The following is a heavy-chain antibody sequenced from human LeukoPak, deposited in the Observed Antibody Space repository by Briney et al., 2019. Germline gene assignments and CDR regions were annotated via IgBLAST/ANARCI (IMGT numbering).Heavy chain of an antibody. CDR1: GFTFSSYE. D-gene: IGHD3-22*01. V-gene: IGHV3-48*03. Sequence: PGGSLRLSCAASGFTFSSYEMNWVRQAPGKGLEWVSYISSSGSTIYYADSVKGRFTISRDNAKNSLYLQMNSLGAEDTAVYYCARGPPHGYYYDSSGYSGRYYYYYYGMDVWGQGTTVTVSS. CDR2: ISSSGSTI. CDR3: ARGPPHGYYYDSSGYSGRYYYYYYGMDV. J-gene: IGHJ6*02.